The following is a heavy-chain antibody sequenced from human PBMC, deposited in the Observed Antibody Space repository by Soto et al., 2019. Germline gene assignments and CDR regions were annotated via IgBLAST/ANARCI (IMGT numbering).Heavy chain of an antibody. D-gene: IGHD3-3*01. CDR2: INYSGST. CDR3: AKTGFWSDYRVADY. J-gene: IGHJ4*02. CDR1: GGSISSSSSY. Sequence: SETLSLTCTVSGGSISSSSSYWGWIRQPPGKGLEWIGSINYSGSTYYNPSLKSRITISVDTSKNQFSLKLSSVTAADTAVYFCAKTGFWSDYRVADYWGQGTLVTVS. V-gene: IGHV4-39*01.